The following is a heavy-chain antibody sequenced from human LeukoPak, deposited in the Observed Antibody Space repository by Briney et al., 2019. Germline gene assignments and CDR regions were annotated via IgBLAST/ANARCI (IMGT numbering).Heavy chain of an antibody. CDR1: GFTFSSYG. J-gene: IGHJ3*02. CDR2: ISYDGSNK. Sequence: GGSLRLSCAASGFTFSSYGMHWVRQAPGKGLEWVAVISYDGSNKYYADSVKGRFTISRDNSKNTLYLQMNSLRAEDTAVYYCAKTYYYDSSGYYPLGGDAFDIWGQGAMVTVSS. D-gene: IGHD3-22*01. CDR3: AKTYYYDSSGYYPLGGDAFDI. V-gene: IGHV3-30*18.